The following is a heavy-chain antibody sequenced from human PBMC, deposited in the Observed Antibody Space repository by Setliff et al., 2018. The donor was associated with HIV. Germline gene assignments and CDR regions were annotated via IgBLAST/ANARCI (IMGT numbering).Heavy chain of an antibody. D-gene: IGHD2-15*01. V-gene: IGHV1-2*02. CDR2: INPNSGGT. CDR1: GYTFTGYY. J-gene: IGHJ6*02. CDR3: VREGHCVGVKCYSTDV. Sequence: GASVKVSCKASGYTFTGYYMHWVRQAPGQGLEWMGWINPNSGGTNYAQNFQGRVTMTRDTSTSTVYMELSSLRSEDTAVYYCVREGHCVGVKCYSTDVWGQGTTVTVSS.